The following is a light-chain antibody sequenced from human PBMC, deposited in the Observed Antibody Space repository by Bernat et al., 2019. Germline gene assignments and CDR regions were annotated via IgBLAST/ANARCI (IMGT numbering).Light chain of an antibody. CDR3: QSYDSSLSGSV. V-gene: IGLV1-40*01. CDR2: GNN. J-gene: IGLJ2*01. Sequence: QSVLTQPPSVSGAPGQRATISCTGSSSNIGAGYDVHWYQQLPGRAPKLLMFGNNNRPSGAPDRFSGSTSGTSASLAITGLQAEDEAHYYCQSYDSSLSGSVFGGGTKLAVV. CDR1: SSNIGAGYD.